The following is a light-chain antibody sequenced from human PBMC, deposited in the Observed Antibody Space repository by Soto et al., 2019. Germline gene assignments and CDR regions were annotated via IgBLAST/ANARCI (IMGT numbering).Light chain of an antibody. CDR1: QSVLYSSNNKNY. CDR2: WAS. CDR3: QQYYSTPWP. J-gene: IGKJ1*01. V-gene: IGKV4-1*01. Sequence: DIVMTQSPDSLAVPLGERATINCKSSQSVLYSSNNKNYLAWYQQKPGQPPKLLIYWASTRESGVPDRFSGSGFGTDFTFTFGSLQAEDVAVYYCQQYYSTPWPFGQGPRWKSN.